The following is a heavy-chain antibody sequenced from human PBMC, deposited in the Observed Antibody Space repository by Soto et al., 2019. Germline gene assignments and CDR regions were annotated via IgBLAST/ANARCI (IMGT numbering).Heavy chain of an antibody. J-gene: IGHJ4*02. D-gene: IGHD3-22*01. CDR2: ISYDGGDK. CDR1: GFTFSSYT. Sequence: GGSLRLSCAASGFTFSSYTMHWVRQTPGKGLEWVAHISYDGGDKYYADSVKGRFTISRDNSKNTLYLQMNSLRAEDTSVYYCAIDGPDYYDSSGYPTVDYWGQGTLVTVSS. V-gene: IGHV3-30-3*01. CDR3: AIDGPDYYDSSGYPTVDY.